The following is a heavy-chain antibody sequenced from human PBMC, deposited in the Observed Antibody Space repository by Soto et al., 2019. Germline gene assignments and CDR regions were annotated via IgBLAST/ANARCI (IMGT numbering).Heavy chain of an antibody. V-gene: IGHV4-30-4*01. CDR2: IYYSGST. D-gene: IGHD3-3*01. Sequence: SETLSLTCTVSGGSISSGDYYWSWIRQPPGKGLEWIGYIYYSGSTYYNPSLKSRVTISVDTSKNQFSLKLSSVTAADTAVYYCARAVTIFGVVNNWFDPWGQGTLVTVSS. CDR1: GGSISSGDYY. J-gene: IGHJ5*02. CDR3: ARAVTIFGVVNNWFDP.